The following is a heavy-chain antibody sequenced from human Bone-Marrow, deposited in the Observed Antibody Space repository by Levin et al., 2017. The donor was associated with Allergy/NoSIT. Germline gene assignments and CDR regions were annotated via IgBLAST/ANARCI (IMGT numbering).Heavy chain of an antibody. CDR3: AKSSGRVVIMFGMDV. CDR2: ISGSGGST. CDR1: GFTFSSYA. Sequence: PGGSLRLSCAASGFTFSSYAMSWVRQAPGKGLEWVSAISGSGGSTYYADSVKGRFTISRDNSKNTLYLQMNSLRAEDTAVYYCAKSSGRVVIMFGMDVWGQGTTVTVSS. D-gene: IGHD3-3*01. J-gene: IGHJ6*02. V-gene: IGHV3-23*01.